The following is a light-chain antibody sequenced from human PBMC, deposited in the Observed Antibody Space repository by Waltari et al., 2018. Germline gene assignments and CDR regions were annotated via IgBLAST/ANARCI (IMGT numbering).Light chain of an antibody. CDR1: QSVVFSSNNKNY. CDR2: WAS. J-gene: IGKJ2*01. Sequence: DIVLTQSPEYLPVSLGERATINCKSSQSVVFSSNNKNYLAWYQQNPGQPPKLLITWASTRESGVPDRFSGSGSETDFTLTISSLQAEDVAVYYCQQCYTFPYTFGQGTKLEIK. CDR3: QQCYTFPYT. V-gene: IGKV4-1*01.